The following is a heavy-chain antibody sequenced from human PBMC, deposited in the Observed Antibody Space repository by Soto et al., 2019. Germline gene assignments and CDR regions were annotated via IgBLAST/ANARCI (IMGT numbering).Heavy chain of an antibody. J-gene: IGHJ6*03. D-gene: IGHD6-19*01. CDR2: MNPNRGNT. CDR1: GYTFTSYD. CDR3: ARGAAVAPLVYYYYYYMDV. Sequence: ASVKVSCKASGYTFTSYDINWVRQATGQGLDRKGWMNPNRGNTGYAQKFQGRVTMTRNTSISTAYMELSSLRSEDTAVYYCARGAAVAPLVYYYYYYMDVWGKGTTVTVSS. V-gene: IGHV1-8*01.